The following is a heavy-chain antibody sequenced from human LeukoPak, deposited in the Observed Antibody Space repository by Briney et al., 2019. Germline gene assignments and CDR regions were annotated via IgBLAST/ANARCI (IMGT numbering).Heavy chain of an antibody. CDR1: GFTFSSYS. V-gene: IGHV3-21*01. CDR3: ARDYSSSWYGDHYYGMDV. CDR2: INNSSSCI. Sequence: PGGSLRLSCAASGFTFSSYSLNWVRQAPGKGLGWGSSINNSSSCIYYADSVKGRFTISRDNAKNSLYLQMNSLRAEDTAVYYCARDYSSSWYGDHYYGMDVWGQGTTVTVSS. D-gene: IGHD6-13*01. J-gene: IGHJ6*02.